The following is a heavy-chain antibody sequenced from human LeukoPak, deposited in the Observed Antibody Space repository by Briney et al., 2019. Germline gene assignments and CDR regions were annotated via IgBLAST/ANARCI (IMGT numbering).Heavy chain of an antibody. V-gene: IGHV5-51*01. CDR2: IYPGDSDT. J-gene: IGHJ3*02. CDR1: GYSFTSYW. D-gene: IGHD3-10*01. CDR3: ARAAVYYGSGRYDAFDI. Sequence: KTAESLKISCKGSGYSFTSYWIGGVRQMPGKGLEWMGIIYPGDSDTRYSPSFQGQVTISADKSISTAYLQWSSLKASDTATYYCARAAVYYGSGRYDAFDIWGQGTMVTVSS.